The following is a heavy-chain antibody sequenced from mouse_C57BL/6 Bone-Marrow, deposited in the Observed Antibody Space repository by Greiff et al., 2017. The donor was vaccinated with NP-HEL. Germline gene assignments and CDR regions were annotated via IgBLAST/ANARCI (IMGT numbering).Heavy chain of an antibody. CDR2: IYPRSGNT. J-gene: IGHJ3*01. Sequence: QVQLKQSGAELARPGASVKLSCKASGYTFTSYGISWVKQRTGQGLEWIGEIYPRSGNTYYNEKFKGKATLTADKSSSTAYMELRSLTSEDSAVYFCARIHEEEWGQGTLVTVSA. CDR1: GYTFTSYG. CDR3: ARIHEEE. V-gene: IGHV1-81*01.